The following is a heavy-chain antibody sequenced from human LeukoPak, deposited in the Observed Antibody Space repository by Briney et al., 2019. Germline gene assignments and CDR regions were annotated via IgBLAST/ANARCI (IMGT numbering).Heavy chain of an antibody. D-gene: IGHD3-10*02. CDR3: AREEVVTMWTLWAFDI. Sequence: ASVKVSCKASGYTFTGYYMHLGRQGPGQGLEWMGWINPSSGGANYAQKVQGRGSMTRDTSTSTAYMEPSRLRSDDTAAYYCAREEVVTMWTLWAFDIWGQGTMVTVSS. J-gene: IGHJ3*02. CDR1: GYTFTGYY. CDR2: INPSSGGA. V-gene: IGHV1-2*02.